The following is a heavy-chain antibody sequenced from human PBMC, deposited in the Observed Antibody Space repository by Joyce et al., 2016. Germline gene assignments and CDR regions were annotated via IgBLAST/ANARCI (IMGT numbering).Heavy chain of an antibody. J-gene: IGHJ4*02. V-gene: IGHV3-23*01. CDR3: ARRLTAYLDY. CDR1: GFTFSSYP. Sequence: DVLLLESGGGLVEPGGSLRLSCAASGFTFSSYPMTWVRQAPVNGREWVSSISNGCGTTYYADSVKGRFTISRDNSENTLYLQMNSLRAEDTGVYFCARRLTAYLDYWGQGSLVTVSS. CDR2: ISNGCGTT. D-gene: IGHD3-9*01.